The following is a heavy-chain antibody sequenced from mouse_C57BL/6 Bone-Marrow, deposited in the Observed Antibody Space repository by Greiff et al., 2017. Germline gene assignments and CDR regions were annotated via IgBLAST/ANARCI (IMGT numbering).Heavy chain of an antibody. D-gene: IGHD4-1*01. V-gene: IGHV1-53*01. Sequence: QVQLQQPGTELVKPGASVKLSCKASGYTFTSYWMHWVKQRPGQGLEWIGNINPSNGGTNYNQKFKGKATLTVDKSSSTAYMQLSSLTSEDSAVYYCAIETNWDSMDYWGQGTSVTVSS. CDR1: GYTFTSYW. J-gene: IGHJ4*01. CDR2: INPSNGGT. CDR3: AIETNWDSMDY.